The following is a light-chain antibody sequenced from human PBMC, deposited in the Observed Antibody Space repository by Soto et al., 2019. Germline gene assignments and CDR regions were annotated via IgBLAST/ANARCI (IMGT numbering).Light chain of an antibody. Sequence: EMMVTQGRATLSVSPGERATLSCRASQSVSSNLAWSQQKPGQAPRLLIYGASSRAPGIPVRFSGSGSGTEFTLTISSLQSEDFAVYYCQQYNNWPLTFGQGTRLEIK. CDR2: GAS. J-gene: IGKJ5*01. V-gene: IGKV3-15*01. CDR3: QQYNNWPLT. CDR1: QSVSSN.